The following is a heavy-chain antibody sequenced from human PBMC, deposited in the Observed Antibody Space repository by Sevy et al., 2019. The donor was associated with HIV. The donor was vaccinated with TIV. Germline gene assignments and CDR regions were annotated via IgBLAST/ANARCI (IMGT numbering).Heavy chain of an antibody. CDR1: GFTFSSYW. J-gene: IGHJ6*02. CDR3: GRDRGSIAAQYYYYGMDV. V-gene: IGHV3-7*01. CDR2: IKQDGSEK. Sequence: GGSLRLSCVASGFTFSSYWMSWVRQAPGKGLEWVANIKQDGSEKYYVDSVKGRFTISRDNAKNSLYQQMNSLRAEDTAEYYCGRDRGSIAAQYYYYGMDVWGQGTTVTVSS. D-gene: IGHD6-6*01.